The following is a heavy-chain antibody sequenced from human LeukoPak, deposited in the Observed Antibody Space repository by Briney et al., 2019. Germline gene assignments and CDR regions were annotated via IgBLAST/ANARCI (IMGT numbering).Heavy chain of an antibody. D-gene: IGHD1-1*01. J-gene: IGHJ1*01. Sequence: GSLRLSCAASGFTFSNYAMSWVRQAPGKGLEWVSGISGSGSNSYYADYVKGRFTISRDNSKNTLYLQMNSLGADDTAVYYCARALSQQLIRYSQDWGQGTLVTVSS. CDR2: ISGSGSNS. V-gene: IGHV3-23*01. CDR1: GFTFSNYA. CDR3: ARALSQQLIRYSQD.